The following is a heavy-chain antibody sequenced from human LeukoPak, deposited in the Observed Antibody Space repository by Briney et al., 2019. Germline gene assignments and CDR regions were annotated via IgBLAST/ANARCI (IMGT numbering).Heavy chain of an antibody. Sequence: GGSLRLSCAASGFTFSSHGMNWVRQAPGKGLEWVSGIRGDGVTTYYADSVKGRFTISRDNAKNTLYLQMNSLRAEDTAVYYCARRSAAKDAFDIWGQGTKVTVSS. CDR3: ARRSAAKDAFDI. CDR2: IRGDGVTT. D-gene: IGHD6-25*01. J-gene: IGHJ3*02. CDR1: GFTFSSHG. V-gene: IGHV3-23*01.